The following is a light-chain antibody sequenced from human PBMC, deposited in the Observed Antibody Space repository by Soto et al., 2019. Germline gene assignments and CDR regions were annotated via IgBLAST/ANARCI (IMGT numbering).Light chain of an antibody. J-gene: IGKJ4*01. V-gene: IGKV3-20*01. CDR2: GAS. CDR3: QHSGSLVLT. CDR1: QSVSSSY. Sequence: EIVLTQSPGTLSLSPGERATLSCRASQSVSSSYLAWYQQKPGQAPRLLIYGASSRATGIPDRFSGSGSGTDFTVTISRLEPEDFAVYVCQHSGSLVLTFGGRTKVEIK.